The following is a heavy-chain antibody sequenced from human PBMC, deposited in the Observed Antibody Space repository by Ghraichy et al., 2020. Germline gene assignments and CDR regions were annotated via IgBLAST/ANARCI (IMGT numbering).Heavy chain of an antibody. J-gene: IGHJ6*02. Sequence: GGSLRLSCAASGFTFSSYGMHWVRQAPGKGLEWVAVIWYDGSNKYYADSVKGRFTISRDNSKNTLYLQMNSLRAEETAVYYCAREVLEADTAMEYYYYGMDVWGQGTTVTVSS. D-gene: IGHD5-18*01. V-gene: IGHV3-33*01. CDR2: IWYDGSNK. CDR1: GFTFSSYG. CDR3: AREVLEADTAMEYYYYGMDV.